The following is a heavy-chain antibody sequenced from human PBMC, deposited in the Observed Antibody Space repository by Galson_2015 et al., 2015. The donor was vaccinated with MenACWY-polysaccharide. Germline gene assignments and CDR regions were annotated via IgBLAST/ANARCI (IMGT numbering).Heavy chain of an antibody. CDR1: GFSMTSYA. CDR2: ISGSGIDI. V-gene: IGHV3-23*01. CDR3: AKSSQWGAAAVGSFGP. D-gene: IGHD6-13*01. Sequence: SLRLSCAASGFSMTSYAVNWVRQAPGKGLEWVGVISGSGIDIRYADSVKGRFTISRDTSKSTLYLQMDSVRAEDTAKYYCAKSSQWGAAAVGSFGPWGQGTLVTVSS. J-gene: IGHJ5*02.